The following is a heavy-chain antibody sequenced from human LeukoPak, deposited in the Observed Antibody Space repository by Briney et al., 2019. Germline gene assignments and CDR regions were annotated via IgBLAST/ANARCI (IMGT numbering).Heavy chain of an antibody. J-gene: IGHJ5*02. CDR3: ARGRFSSWGFS. Sequence: GGSLRLSCAASGFTVSSNYMSWVRQAPGKGLEWVSVIYSGGSTYYADSVKGRFTISRDNSKNTLYLQMNSLRAEDTAVYYCARGRFSSWGFSWGQGTLVTVSS. D-gene: IGHD2-2*01. CDR2: IYSGGST. CDR1: GFTVSSNY. V-gene: IGHV3-53*01.